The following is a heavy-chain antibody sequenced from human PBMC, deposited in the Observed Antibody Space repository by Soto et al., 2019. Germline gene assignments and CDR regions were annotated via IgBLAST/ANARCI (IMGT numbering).Heavy chain of an antibody. V-gene: IGHV3-30-3*01. CDR1: GFTFSSYA. CDR3: AKDGYFDTYYFDY. Sequence: QVQLVESGGGVVQPGRSLRLSCAASGFTFSSYAMHWVRQAPGKGLEWVAVISYDGISKHYADSVKGRFSISRDDSENTLYVQMNSLRAEDTAVYYCAKDGYFDTYYFDYWGQGTLVTVSS. J-gene: IGHJ4*02. D-gene: IGHD3-9*01. CDR2: ISYDGISK.